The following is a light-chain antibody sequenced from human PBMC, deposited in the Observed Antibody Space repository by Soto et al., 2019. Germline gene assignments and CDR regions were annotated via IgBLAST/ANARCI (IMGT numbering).Light chain of an antibody. CDR1: SSNIGSNF. V-gene: IGLV1-51*01. CDR3: GTWDSSLSAVV. CDR2: DND. Sequence: QSELTQPPSVSAAPGQKVTISCSGSSSNIGSNFGSWYQQLPGTAPKLLIYDNDKRPSGIPDRFSGSKSGTSATLGITGLQTGDEADYYCGTWDSSLSAVVFGGGTKLTVL. J-gene: IGLJ2*01.